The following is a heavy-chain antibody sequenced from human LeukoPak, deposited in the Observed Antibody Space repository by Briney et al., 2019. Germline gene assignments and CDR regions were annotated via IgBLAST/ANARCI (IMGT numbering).Heavy chain of an antibody. J-gene: IGHJ3*02. V-gene: IGHV1-2*02. CDR3: ARDLKQWLVGDDAFDI. CDR1: VYTCTSYY. D-gene: IGHD6-19*01. Sequence: ASVNVSFKASVYTCTSYYMHWVRQAPRQPPEWVVEINPNSRCTNYTQKFQSRVTMTTDPSISPAYMELSRLRSDDTAVYYCARDLKQWLVGDDAFDIWGQGTMVTVSS. CDR2: INPNSRCT.